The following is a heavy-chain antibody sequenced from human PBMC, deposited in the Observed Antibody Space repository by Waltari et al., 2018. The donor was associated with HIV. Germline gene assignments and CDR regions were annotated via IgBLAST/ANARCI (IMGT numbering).Heavy chain of an antibody. Sequence: EVRLVESGGGLVPPGGSLRLSCAASGFTFSGFSMHWVRQAPGKGLQYVSAITGDGGSTFYANSVKGRFTISRDNSKNTLYLQMGSLRADDMAVYYCTRNWNHDAFDIWGRGTMVTVSS. CDR1: GFTFSGFS. V-gene: IGHV3-64*01. D-gene: IGHD1-1*01. CDR3: TRNWNHDAFDI. J-gene: IGHJ3*02. CDR2: ITGDGGST.